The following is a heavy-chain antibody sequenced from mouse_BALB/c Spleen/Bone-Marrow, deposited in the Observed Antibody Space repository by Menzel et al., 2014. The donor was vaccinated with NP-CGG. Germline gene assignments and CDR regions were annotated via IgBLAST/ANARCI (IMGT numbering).Heavy chain of an antibody. CDR2: MWDGGST. D-gene: IGHD1-1*01. CDR1: GFSLTSYG. CDR3: ARAPLYYGSSIYAMDY. J-gene: IGHJ4*01. Sequence: VQVVESGPGLVAPSQSLSTSCTVSGFSLTSYGVHWVRQPPGKGLEWLGVMWDGGSTDYNSALMSRLSITKDSSKSXLFLKMNSLQTDDTAMYFCARAPLYYGSSIYAMDYWGQGTSATVSS. V-gene: IGHV2-9*02.